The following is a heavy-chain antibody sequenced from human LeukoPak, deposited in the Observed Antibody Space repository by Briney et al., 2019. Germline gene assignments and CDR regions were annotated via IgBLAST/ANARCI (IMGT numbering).Heavy chain of an antibody. CDR2: IYYSGST. CDR3: ARGSYSVDY. Sequence: PSETLSLTCTVSDGSISSYYWSWIRQPPGKGLEWIGYIYYSGSTNYNPSLKSRVTISVDRSKNQFSLKLSSVTAADTAVYYCARGSYSVDYWGQGTLVTVSS. V-gene: IGHV4-59*01. D-gene: IGHD1-26*01. J-gene: IGHJ4*02. CDR1: DGSISSYY.